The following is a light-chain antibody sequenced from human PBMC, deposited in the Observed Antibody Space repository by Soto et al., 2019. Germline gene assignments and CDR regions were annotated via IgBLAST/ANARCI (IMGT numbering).Light chain of an antibody. CDR2: DAS. Sequence: EIVMTQSPGTLSVSPGERATLSCRASQSVSINLAWYQQKPGQAPRLLIYDASTRATGIPARFSGSGSGTEFTLTISRLEPEDFAVYYCQQYGSSPGTFGPGTKVDIK. CDR1: QSVSIN. J-gene: IGKJ3*01. V-gene: IGKV3-20*01. CDR3: QQYGSSPGT.